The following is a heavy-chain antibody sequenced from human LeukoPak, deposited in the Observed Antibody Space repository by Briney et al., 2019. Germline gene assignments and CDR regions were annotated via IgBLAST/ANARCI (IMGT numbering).Heavy chain of an antibody. Sequence: GGSLRLSCAASGFTFSSYSMNWVRQAPGKGLEWVSSISSSSYIYYADSVKGRFTISRDNAKNSLYLQMNSLRAEDTAVYYCARVRGDTIFGVVIGDFDYWGQGTLVTVSS. CDR2: ISSSSYI. J-gene: IGHJ4*02. D-gene: IGHD3-3*01. CDR1: GFTFSSYS. CDR3: ARVRGDTIFGVVIGDFDY. V-gene: IGHV3-21*01.